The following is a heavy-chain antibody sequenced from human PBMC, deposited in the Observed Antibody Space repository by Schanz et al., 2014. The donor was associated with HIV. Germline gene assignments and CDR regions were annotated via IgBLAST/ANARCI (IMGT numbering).Heavy chain of an antibody. CDR2: IKQDGSEK. J-gene: IGHJ6*02. CDR3: AKDRITGTTGVPYYYYGMDV. D-gene: IGHD1-7*01. CDR1: GFTFSRYW. Sequence: EVQLVESGGGLVQPGGSLRLSCAASGFTFSRYWMSWVRQAPGKGLEWVANIKQDGSEKHCVASVKGRFTISRDNSKNTLYLQMNSLRAEDTAVYYCAKDRITGTTGVPYYYYGMDVWGQGTTVIVS. V-gene: IGHV3-7*01.